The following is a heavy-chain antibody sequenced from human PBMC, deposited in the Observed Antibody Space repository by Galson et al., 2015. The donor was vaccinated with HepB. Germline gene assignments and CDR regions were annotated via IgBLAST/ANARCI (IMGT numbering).Heavy chain of an antibody. J-gene: IGHJ4*02. CDR2: ISSNGGGT. Sequence: SLRLSCAASGFTFSSYAMHWVRQAPGKGLEYVSAISSNGGGTYYADSVKGRFTISRDNSKNTLYLQMSSLRAEDTAVYYCVKDSDSSSWSPGVDYWGQGTLVTVSS. CDR1: GFTFSSYA. CDR3: VKDSDSSSWSPGVDY. V-gene: IGHV3-64D*06. D-gene: IGHD6-13*01.